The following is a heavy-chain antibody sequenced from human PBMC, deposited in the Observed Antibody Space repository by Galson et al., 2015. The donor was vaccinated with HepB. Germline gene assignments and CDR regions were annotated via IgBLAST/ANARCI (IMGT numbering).Heavy chain of an antibody. D-gene: IGHD3-10*01. V-gene: IGHV3-21*01. CDR3: AREGYYGSGSYYTKDY. CDR2: ISSSSSYI. CDR1: GFTFSSYS. Sequence: SLRLSCAASGFTFSSYSMNWVRQAPGKGLEWVSSISSSSSYIYYADSVKGRFTISRDNAKNSLYLQMNSLRAEDTAVYYWAREGYYGSGSYYTKDYWGQGTLVTVSS. J-gene: IGHJ4*02.